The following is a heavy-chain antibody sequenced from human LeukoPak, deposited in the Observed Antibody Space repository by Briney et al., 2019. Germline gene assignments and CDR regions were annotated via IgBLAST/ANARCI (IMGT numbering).Heavy chain of an antibody. Sequence: GGSLRPSCAASGFTFISYSMKWVRQAPGKGLEWVSSISSSSSFIYYADSVKGRFTSSRDNSKNTLYLQMNSLRAEDTAVYYCAGDLETYISEAFDISRRRTMVTVSS. D-gene: IGHD2-2*02. CDR1: GFTFISYS. J-gene: IGHJ3*02. CDR2: ISSSSSFI. CDR3: AGDLETYISEAFDI. V-gene: IGHV3-21*01.